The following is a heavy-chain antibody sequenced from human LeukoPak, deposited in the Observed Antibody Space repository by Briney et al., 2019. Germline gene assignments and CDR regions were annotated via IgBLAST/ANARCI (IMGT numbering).Heavy chain of an antibody. CDR2: IYYSGST. Sequence: SQTLSLTCTVSGGSISSGDYYWSWIRQPPGKGLEWIGYIYYSGSTNYNPSLKSRVTISVDTSKNQFSLKLSSVTAADTAVYYCARGGSYYSGRSYYYYYMDVWGKGTTVTVSS. CDR3: ARGGSYYSGRSYYYYYMDV. J-gene: IGHJ6*03. CDR1: GGSISSGDYY. D-gene: IGHD1-26*01. V-gene: IGHV4-61*08.